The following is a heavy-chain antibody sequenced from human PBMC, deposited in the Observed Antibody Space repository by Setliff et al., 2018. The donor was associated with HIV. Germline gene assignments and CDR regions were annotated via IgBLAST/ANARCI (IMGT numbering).Heavy chain of an antibody. CDR3: ARVSSSYYFLGAFDS. D-gene: IGHD6-13*01. CDR1: GGSVSSYY. V-gene: IGHV4-4*07. J-gene: IGHJ4*02. CDR2: IHTSGST. Sequence: SETLSLTCTVSGGSVSSYYWSWIRQPAGKGLEWIGHIHTSGSTNYNPSLKSRVTISIDTSKNQFSLKLRSATATDTALYYCARVSSSYYFLGAFDSWGQGTLVTVSS.